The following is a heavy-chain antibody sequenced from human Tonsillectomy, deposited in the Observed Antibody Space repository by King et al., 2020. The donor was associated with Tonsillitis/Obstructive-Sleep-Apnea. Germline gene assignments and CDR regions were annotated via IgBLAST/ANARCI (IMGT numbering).Heavy chain of an antibody. CDR2: IKRDGSDK. V-gene: IGHV3-7*04. CDR1: GFTFSSNW. CDR3: AMGWRYFDY. J-gene: IGHJ4*02. Sequence: VQLVESGGGLVQPGGSLRLSCAASGFTFSSNWMSWVRQAPGKGLEWVANIKRDGSDKYFAESVRGRFTISRDNAKNSVFLQMNSLRAEDTAIYYCAMGWRYFDYWGQGTLVTVSS. D-gene: IGHD6-13*01.